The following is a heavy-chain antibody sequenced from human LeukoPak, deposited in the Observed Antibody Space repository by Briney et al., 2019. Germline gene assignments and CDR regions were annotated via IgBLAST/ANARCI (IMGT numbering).Heavy chain of an antibody. Sequence: GESLKISCKGSGYSFTSYWIGWVRQMPGKGLEWMGIIYPGDSDTRYGPSFQGQVTISADKSISTAYLQWSSLKASDTAMYYCARLALSYCTSSSCYRTNWFDPWGQGTLVTVSS. CDR1: GYSFTSYW. V-gene: IGHV5-51*01. J-gene: IGHJ5*02. D-gene: IGHD2-2*01. CDR2: IYPGDSDT. CDR3: ARLALSYCTSSSCYRTNWFDP.